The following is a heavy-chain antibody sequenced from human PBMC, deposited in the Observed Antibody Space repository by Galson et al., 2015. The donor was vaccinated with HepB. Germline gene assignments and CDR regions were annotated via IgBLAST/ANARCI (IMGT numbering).Heavy chain of an antibody. CDR1: GGSIYRSSYY. CDR3: AREMATIRSYYYYGMDV. CDR2: IYYRGST. V-gene: IGHV4-39*02. D-gene: IGHD5-24*01. J-gene: IGHJ6*02. Sequence: ETLSLTCTVSGGSIYRSSYYWGWIRQSPGKGLEWIGTIYYRGSTYYNPSLKSRVTISVDTSKNQFSLKLSSVTAADTAVYYCAREMATIRSYYYYGMDVWGQGTTVTVSS.